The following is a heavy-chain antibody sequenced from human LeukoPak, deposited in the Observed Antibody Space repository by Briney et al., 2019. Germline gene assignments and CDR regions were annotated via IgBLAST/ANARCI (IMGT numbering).Heavy chain of an antibody. D-gene: IGHD3-22*01. CDR3: ARRYYDSSGDAFDI. J-gene: IGHJ3*02. Sequence: GASVKVSCKASGYTFPGYYMHWVRQAPGQGLEWMGRINPNSGGTNNAEKFQGRVTMTRDTSISTAYMELSRLRSDDTAVYYCARRYYDSSGDAFDIYGQGTMVTVSS. CDR1: GYTFPGYY. V-gene: IGHV1-2*06. CDR2: INPNSGGT.